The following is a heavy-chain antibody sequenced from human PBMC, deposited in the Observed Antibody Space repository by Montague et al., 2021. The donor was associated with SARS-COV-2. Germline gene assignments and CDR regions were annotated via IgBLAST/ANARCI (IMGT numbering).Heavy chain of an antibody. CDR1: GDSVSSNRVA. CDR2: TYYRSKWYS. Sequence: CAISGDSVSSNRVAWSWIRLSPSRGLEWLGRTYYRSKWYSDYAPSVRGRLTVNPDASKNEFSLELNYVTPEDTAVYYCVRYSGWFYFDFWGQGTLVTVSS. CDR3: VRYSGWFYFDF. V-gene: IGHV6-1*01. D-gene: IGHD6-19*01. J-gene: IGHJ4*02.